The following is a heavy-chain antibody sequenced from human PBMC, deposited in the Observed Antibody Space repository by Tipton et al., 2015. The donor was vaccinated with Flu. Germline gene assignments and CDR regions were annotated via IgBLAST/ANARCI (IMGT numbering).Heavy chain of an antibody. Sequence: TLSLTCTVSGGSLSSYYWSWTRQPAGKGLEWIGRIYTSGGTKFNPSLRGRLTMSVDASKKEFSLKLSSVTAADTAVYYCARGSGSGTFMIFDFWGQGTLVTVSS. V-gene: IGHV4-4*07. CDR3: ARGSGSGTFMIFDF. D-gene: IGHD3-10*01. CDR2: IYTSGGT. CDR1: GGSLSSYY. J-gene: IGHJ4*02.